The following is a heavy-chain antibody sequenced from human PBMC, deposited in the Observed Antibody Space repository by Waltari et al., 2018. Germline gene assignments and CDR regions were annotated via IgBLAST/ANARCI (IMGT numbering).Heavy chain of an antibody. CDR3: ARDIIGYYRPFKY. CDR1: GFTFGNYA. V-gene: IGHV3-23*01. Sequence: EVQLLESGGGLVQPGGSQSLSCAASGFTFGNYAMSWVRQAPGKGLEWVSTISGSGSSTYYADSVKGLFTISRDNSKNTLYLQLNSLRAEDTAIYYCARDIIGYYRPFKYWGQGTLVTVSS. CDR2: ISGSGSST. D-gene: IGHD3-22*01. J-gene: IGHJ4*02.